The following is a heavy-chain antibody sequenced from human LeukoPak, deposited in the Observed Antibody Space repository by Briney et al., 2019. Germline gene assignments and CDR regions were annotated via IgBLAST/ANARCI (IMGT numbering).Heavy chain of an antibody. V-gene: IGHV3-15*07. CDR3: ATDFYDST. D-gene: IGHD3-22*01. J-gene: IGHJ5*02. CDR1: GFTYSNAR. CDR2: SRSNSDGGTI. Sequence: GGPLRLSCATSGFTYSNARMNWLRHAPGKALEWVGRSRSNSDGGTIDYAAPVKGRFTLSRDDSKTTLYLQMNSLQTGDTAVYYCATDFYDSTWGQGTLVTVSS.